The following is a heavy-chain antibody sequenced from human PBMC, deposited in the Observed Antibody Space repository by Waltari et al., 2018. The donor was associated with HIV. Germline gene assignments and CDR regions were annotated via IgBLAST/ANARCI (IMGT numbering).Heavy chain of an antibody. Sequence: QVQLVQSGAEVKKPGASVKVSCKASGYTFTGYYMHWVRQAPGQGLEWMGWINPNSGGTNYAQKFQGRVTMTRDTSISTAYMELSRLRSDDTAVYYCARDRIVVPAAIAYYYYYGMDVWGQGTTVTVSS. D-gene: IGHD2-2*02. CDR2: INPNSGGT. V-gene: IGHV1-2*02. CDR3: ARDRIVVPAAIAYYYYYGMDV. CDR1: GYTFTGYY. J-gene: IGHJ6*02.